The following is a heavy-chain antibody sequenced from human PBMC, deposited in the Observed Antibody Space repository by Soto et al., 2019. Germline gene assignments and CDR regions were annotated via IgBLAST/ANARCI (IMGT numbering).Heavy chain of an antibody. Sequence: QVQLQESGPGLVKPSGTLSLTCAVSGGSISSSNWWSWVRQPPGKGLEWIGEIYHSGSTNYNPSLKSRVTVSVDKSKNQFSLKLSSVTAADTAVYYCASQPTWRYSGYEGAFDIWGQGTMVTVSS. J-gene: IGHJ3*02. CDR3: ASQPTWRYSGYEGAFDI. CDR1: GGSISSSNW. CDR2: IYHSGST. D-gene: IGHD5-12*01. V-gene: IGHV4-4*02.